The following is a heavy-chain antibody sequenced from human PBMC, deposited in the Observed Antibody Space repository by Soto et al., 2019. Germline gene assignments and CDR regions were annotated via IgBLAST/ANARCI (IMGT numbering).Heavy chain of an antibody. J-gene: IGHJ4*01. D-gene: IGHD6-6*01. CDR2: ISSSSNYI. Sequence: PGGSLRLSCAASGFMFRTYTMNWVRQAPGKGLEWVSSISSSSNYIYYADSVRGRFTISRDNAKNSLFLQMNGLRVEDTAVFYCAREDISSPLEFWGHGTLVTVSS. V-gene: IGHV3-21*01. CDR3: AREDISSPLEF. CDR1: GFMFRTYT.